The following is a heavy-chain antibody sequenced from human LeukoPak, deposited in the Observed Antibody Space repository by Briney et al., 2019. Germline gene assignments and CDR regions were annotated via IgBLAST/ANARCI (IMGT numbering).Heavy chain of an antibody. CDR1: GFTFSNAW. V-gene: IGHV3-15*01. D-gene: IGHD3-3*01. CDR2: IKSKTDGGTT. Sequence: KPGGSLRLSCAASGFTFSNAWMSWVRQAPGKGLEWVGRIKSKTDGGTTDYAAPVKGRFTISRDDSKNTLYLQMNSLETEDTAVYYCTTYVFWSGYYPSYFDYWGQGTLVTVSS. CDR3: TTYVFWSGYYPSYFDY. J-gene: IGHJ4*02.